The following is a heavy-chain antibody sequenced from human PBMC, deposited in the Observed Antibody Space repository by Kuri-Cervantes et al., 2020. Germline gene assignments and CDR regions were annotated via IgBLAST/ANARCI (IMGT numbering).Heavy chain of an antibody. Sequence: ASVKVSCRASGYTFTSYGISRVRQAPGQGLEWMGWISAYNGNTNYAQKPQGRVTMTTDTSTSTAYMELRSLRSDDTAVYYCARGAFWSGVYYYGMDVWGQGTTVTVSS. CDR1: GYTFTSYG. V-gene: IGHV1-18*01. CDR3: ARGAFWSGVYYYGMDV. D-gene: IGHD3-3*01. J-gene: IGHJ6*02. CDR2: ISAYNGNT.